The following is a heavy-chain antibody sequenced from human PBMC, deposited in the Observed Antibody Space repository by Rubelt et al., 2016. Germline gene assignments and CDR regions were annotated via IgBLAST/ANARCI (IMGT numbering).Heavy chain of an antibody. J-gene: IGHJ3*02. CDR2: IYYSGIT. D-gene: IGHD3-3*01. CDR1: GGSISSSSYY. V-gene: IGHV4-39*01. CDR3: ARLNQRGFPISFDI. Sequence: QLQLQESGPGLVKPSETLSLTCTVSGGSISSSSYYWGWIRQPPGKGLEWIGSIYYSGITYYNPSLKGVVTISVDTSKNQFSLKLSPVTAADTAVYYCARLNQRGFPISFDIWGQGTMVTVSS.